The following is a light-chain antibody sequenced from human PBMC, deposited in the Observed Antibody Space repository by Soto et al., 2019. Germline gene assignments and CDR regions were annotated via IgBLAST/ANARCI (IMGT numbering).Light chain of an antibody. J-gene: IGKJ3*01. CDR3: QKYSSVLV. CDR1: QGIRNF. CDR2: AAS. V-gene: IGKV1-27*01. Sequence: DIQMTQSPTSLSASVGDRVTITCRASQGIRNFVAWYQQKPGKAPKLLIYAASTLQSGVPSRFSGSGSGTEVTLNINSLQPEDVATYSCQKYSSVLVFGPGTKVEIK.